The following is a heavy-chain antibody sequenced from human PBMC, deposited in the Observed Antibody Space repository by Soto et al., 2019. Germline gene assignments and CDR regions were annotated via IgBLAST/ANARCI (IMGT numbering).Heavy chain of an antibody. D-gene: IGHD6-6*01. J-gene: IGHJ4*02. CDR2: INPNSGGT. CDR1: GSPFTGYY. Sequence: ASVKVSGKASGSPFTGYYMQWVRQAPGQGLEWMGWINPNSGGTNYAQKFQGRVTMTRDTSISTAYMELSRLRSDDTAVYYCARDDPYSSSSTAFDYWGQGALVTVSS. CDR3: ARDDPYSSSSTAFDY. V-gene: IGHV1-2*02.